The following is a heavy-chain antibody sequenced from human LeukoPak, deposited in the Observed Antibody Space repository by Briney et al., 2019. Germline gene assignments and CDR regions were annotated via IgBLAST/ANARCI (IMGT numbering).Heavy chain of an antibody. J-gene: IGHJ4*02. Sequence: GGSLRLSCAASGFTFSSYWMSWVRQAPGKGLEWVSYISSSGSTIYYADSVKGRFTISRDNAKNSLYLQMNSLRAEDTAVYYCARDYYDSSGYYFDYWGQGTLVTVSS. CDR3: ARDYYDSSGYYFDY. D-gene: IGHD3-22*01. V-gene: IGHV3-48*04. CDR2: ISSSGSTI. CDR1: GFTFSSYW.